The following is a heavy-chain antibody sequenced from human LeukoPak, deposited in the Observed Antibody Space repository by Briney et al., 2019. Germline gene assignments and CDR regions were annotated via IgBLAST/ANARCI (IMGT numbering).Heavy chain of an antibody. D-gene: IGHD2/OR15-2a*01. CDR2: IIPIFGTA. V-gene: IGHV1-69*05. J-gene: IGHJ6*03. CDR3: ARGSFGEARGIVREYYYYYMDV. Sequence: SVKVSCKASGGTFSSYAISWVRQAPGQGLEWMGGIIPIFGTANYAQKFQGRVTITTDESTSTAYMELSSLRSEDTAVYYCARGSFGEARGIVREYYYYYMDVWGKGTTVTVSS. CDR1: GGTFSSYA.